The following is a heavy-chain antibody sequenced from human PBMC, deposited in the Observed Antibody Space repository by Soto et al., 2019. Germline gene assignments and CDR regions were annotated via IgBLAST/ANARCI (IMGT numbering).Heavy chain of an antibody. D-gene: IGHD4-17*01. CDR3: AAWVGAFDY. V-gene: IGHV3-30*03. CDR2: ISYDGSNK. CDR1: GFTFSSYG. Sequence: QVQLVESGGGVVQPGRSLRLSCAASGFTFSSYGMHWVRQAPGKGLEWVAVISYDGSNKYYADSVKGRFTISRDNSKNTLYLQMNSLRAEDRAVYYCAAWVGAFDYWGQGTLVTVSS. J-gene: IGHJ4*02.